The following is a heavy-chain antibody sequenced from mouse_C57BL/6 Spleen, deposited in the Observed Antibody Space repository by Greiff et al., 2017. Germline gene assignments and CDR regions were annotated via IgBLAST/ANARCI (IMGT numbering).Heavy chain of an antibody. CDR3: TTGDYGDY. J-gene: IGHJ2*01. Sequence: VQLQQSGAELVRPGASVKLSCTASGFNIKDDYMHWVKQRPEQGLEWIGWLDPENGDTESASTFQGQATITADPSSNTDYLQLSSLTSEDTAVYYCTTGDYGDYWGQGTTLTVSS. CDR2: LDPENGDT. V-gene: IGHV14-4*01. D-gene: IGHD2-4*01. CDR1: GFNIKDDY.